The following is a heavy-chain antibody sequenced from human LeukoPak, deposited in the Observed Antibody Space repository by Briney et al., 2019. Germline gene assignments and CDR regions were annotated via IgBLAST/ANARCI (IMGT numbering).Heavy chain of an antibody. CDR2: ISSNGRDK. D-gene: IGHD6-13*01. V-gene: IGHV3-30*18. CDR1: GFTFSTYS. Sequence: GGPLRLSCAASGFTFSTYSMHWVRQAPGKGLEWVAVISSNGRDKYYTDSVKGRFTMSRDNSKNTVDLQVNSVRAEDTAVYFCAKPRTYSGSWYFDHWGQGTLVTVSS. J-gene: IGHJ4*02. CDR3: AKPRTYSGSWYFDH.